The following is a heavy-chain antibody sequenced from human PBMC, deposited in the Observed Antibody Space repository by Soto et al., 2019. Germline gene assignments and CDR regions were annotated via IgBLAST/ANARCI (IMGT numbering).Heavy chain of an antibody. CDR2: ISAYNGST. CDR1: GYTFTGYG. Sequence: ASVKVSCKASGYTFTGYGISWVRQAPGQGLEWMGWISAYNGSTNYAQKLQGRATMTTDTSTSTAYMELSSLRSDDTAVYYCARCRDFWSGHYLHPYYDYGMDVWGQGTPVPVSS. V-gene: IGHV1-18*01. J-gene: IGHJ6*02. D-gene: IGHD3-3*01. CDR3: ARCRDFWSGHYLHPYYDYGMDV.